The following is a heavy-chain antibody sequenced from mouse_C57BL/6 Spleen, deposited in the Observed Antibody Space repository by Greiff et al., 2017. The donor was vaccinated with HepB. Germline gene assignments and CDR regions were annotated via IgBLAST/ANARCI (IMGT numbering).Heavy chain of an antibody. CDR2: IYPSDSET. J-gene: IGHJ1*03. V-gene: IGHV1-61*01. CDR3: ARGGGSSLYWYFDV. D-gene: IGHD1-1*01. Sequence: QVQLQQPGAELVRPGSSVKLSCKASGYTFTSYWMDWVKQRPGQGLEWIGNIYPSDSETHYNQKFKDKATLTVDKSSSTAYMQLSSLTSEDSAVYYCARGGGSSLYWYFDVWGTGTTVTVSS. CDR1: GYTFTSYW.